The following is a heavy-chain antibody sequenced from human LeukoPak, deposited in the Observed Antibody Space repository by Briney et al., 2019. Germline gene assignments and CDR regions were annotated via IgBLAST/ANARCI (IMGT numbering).Heavy chain of an antibody. J-gene: IGHJ4*02. D-gene: IGHD6-19*01. CDR1: EFTFSSHA. Sequence: GGSLRLSCVAPEFTFSSHAMNWVRQAPGKGLEWVSSISGGGESTYYADSVKGRFTVSRDNSKNTLYLQINSLRGEDTAVYYCAKGKYSSGGAPDYWGQGTPVTVSS. CDR2: ISGGGEST. CDR3: AKGKYSSGGAPDY. V-gene: IGHV3-23*01.